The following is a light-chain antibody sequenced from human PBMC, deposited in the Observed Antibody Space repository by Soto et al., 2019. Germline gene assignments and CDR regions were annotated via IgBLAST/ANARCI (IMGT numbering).Light chain of an antibody. CDR3: QQYGTSPWT. CDR2: GAS. CDR1: QSVSSNY. Sequence: IVLTQSPGTLSLSPGERATLSCRASQSVSSNYLAWYQQKPGQAPRLLIYGASSRATGIPDRFSGSGSGTDFIFTISRLEPEDFAVYYCQQYGTSPWTFGQGTKVDI. J-gene: IGKJ1*01. V-gene: IGKV3-20*01.